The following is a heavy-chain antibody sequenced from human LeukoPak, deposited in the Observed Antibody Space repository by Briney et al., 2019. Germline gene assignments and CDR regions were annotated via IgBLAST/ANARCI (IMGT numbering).Heavy chain of an antibody. V-gene: IGHV1-8*01. CDR2: MNPNSGNT. Sequence: ASVKVSCKASGYTFTSYNINWVRQATGQGLEWMGWMNPNSGNTAYAQKFKGRVTMTRNTSTSTAYMELSGLRFEDSAVYYCVPYYDFSGYKHWGQGTLVTVSS. CDR1: GYTFTSYN. D-gene: IGHD3-22*01. J-gene: IGHJ4*02. CDR3: VPYYDFSGYKH.